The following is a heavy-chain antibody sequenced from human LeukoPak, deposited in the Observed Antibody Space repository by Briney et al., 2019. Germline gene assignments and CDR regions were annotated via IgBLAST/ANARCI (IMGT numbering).Heavy chain of an antibody. CDR2: ITASDYTT. D-gene: IGHD4-11*01. J-gene: IGHJ3*02. Sequence: PGGSLRLSCAASGFIFREYAMTWVRQAPGKGLEWVSSITASDYTTYADSVKGRFTISRDNSKNTLYLQVDSLRGDDTALYHCARDPNADYIGAFDNWGQGTMVTVSS. CDR1: GFIFREYA. CDR3: ARDPNADYIGAFDN. V-gene: IGHV3-23*01.